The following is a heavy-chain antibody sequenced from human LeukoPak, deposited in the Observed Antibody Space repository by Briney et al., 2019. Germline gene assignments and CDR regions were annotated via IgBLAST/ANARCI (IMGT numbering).Heavy chain of an antibody. D-gene: IGHD1-20*01. CDR2: TYYRSKWYN. Sequence: SQTLSLTCAISGDTVSSNRAAWNWIRQSPSRGLEWLGKTYYRSKWYNDYAPSVKSRITINPDTSKNQFSLQLNSVTPEDTAVYYCARDPITGNRFDYWGQGTLVTVSS. CDR3: ARDPITGNRFDY. J-gene: IGHJ4*02. CDR1: GDTVSSNRAA. V-gene: IGHV6-1*01.